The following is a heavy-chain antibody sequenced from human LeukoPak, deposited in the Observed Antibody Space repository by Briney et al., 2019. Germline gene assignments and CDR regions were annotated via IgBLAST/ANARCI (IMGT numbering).Heavy chain of an antibody. J-gene: IGHJ6*02. CDR2: VGVRGVKT. Sequence: GGSLRLSCAASGFTFSSYAMSWVRQAPGKGLEWVSGVGVRGVKTFYADSVKGRFTVSRDNAKSTVFLQMNSLRPEDSAVYYCAKIVVPAAYYFYGMDVWGQGTTVTVSS. V-gene: IGHV3-23*01. D-gene: IGHD2-2*01. CDR3: AKIVVPAAYYFYGMDV. CDR1: GFTFSSYA.